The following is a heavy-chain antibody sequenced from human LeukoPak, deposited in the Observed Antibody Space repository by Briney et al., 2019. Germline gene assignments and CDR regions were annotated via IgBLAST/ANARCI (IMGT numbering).Heavy chain of an antibody. CDR2: ISPNNGNT. D-gene: IGHD6-19*01. Sequence: ASVKVSCKASGYTFRSYDITWVRQAPGQGLEWMGWISPNNGNTNYAQKFQGRVTMTADTPTSTAYMEMRSLRSDDTAVYYCARDRDSSGWHVADYWGQGTLATVSS. CDR1: GYTFRSYD. CDR3: ARDRDSSGWHVADY. V-gene: IGHV1-18*01. J-gene: IGHJ4*02.